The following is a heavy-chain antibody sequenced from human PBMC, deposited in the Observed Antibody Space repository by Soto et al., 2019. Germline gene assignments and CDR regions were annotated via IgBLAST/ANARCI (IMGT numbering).Heavy chain of an antibody. J-gene: IGHJ5*02. CDR2: ISAYNGNR. D-gene: IGHD2-15*01. CDR1: GYTFTRYG. V-gene: IGHV1-18*01. CDR3: ARADMSLVWFDP. Sequence: QVQLVQSGAEVKKPGASVKVSCKASGYTFTRYGISWVQQAPGQGLEWMGWISAYNGNRNYAQKLQGRVTMTTDTSTSTAYMELRSLRSYDTAVYYCARADMSLVWFDPWGQGTLVTVSS.